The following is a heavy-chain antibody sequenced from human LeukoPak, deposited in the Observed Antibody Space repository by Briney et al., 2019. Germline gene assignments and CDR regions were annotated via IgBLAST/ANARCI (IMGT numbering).Heavy chain of an antibody. Sequence: GVSLRLSCAASGFTVSGNYMSWVRQAPGKGLEWVSVIYSGGSTYYADSVKGRFTISRDNSKNTLYLQMNSLRAEDTAVYYCARLAYCGGDCYFFDYWGQGTLVTVSS. CDR3: ARLAYCGGDCYFFDY. V-gene: IGHV3-53*01. CDR2: IYSGGST. D-gene: IGHD2-21*01. CDR1: GFTVSGNY. J-gene: IGHJ4*02.